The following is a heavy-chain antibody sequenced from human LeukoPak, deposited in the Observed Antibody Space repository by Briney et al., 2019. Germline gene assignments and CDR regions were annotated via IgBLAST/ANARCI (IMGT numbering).Heavy chain of an antibody. Sequence: KPGGSLSLSCAASGFTFNTYNMNWVRQAPGKGLEWVSSISSSSSYIYYADSVKGRFTISRDNAKNSLYLQMNSLRAEDTAVYYCARSKSHPGIAPGRYMIDPWGQGTLVTVSS. V-gene: IGHV3-21*01. CDR2: ISSSSSYI. D-gene: IGHD6-13*01. CDR1: GFTFNTYN. CDR3: ARSKSHPGIAPGRYMIDP. J-gene: IGHJ5*02.